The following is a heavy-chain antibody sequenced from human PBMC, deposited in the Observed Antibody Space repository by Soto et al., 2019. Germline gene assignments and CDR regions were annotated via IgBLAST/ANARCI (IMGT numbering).Heavy chain of an antibody. D-gene: IGHD2-2*01. CDR2: IGTAGDT. CDR1: GFTFSSYD. V-gene: IGHV3-13*01. CDR3: ARGLVPSALTYYYYYGMDV. J-gene: IGHJ6*02. Sequence: GGSLRLSCAASGFTFSSYDMHWVRQATGKGLEWVSAIGTAGDTYYPGSVKGRFTISRENAKNSLYLQMNSLRAGDTAVYYCARGLVPSALTYYYYYGMDVWGQGTTVTVSS.